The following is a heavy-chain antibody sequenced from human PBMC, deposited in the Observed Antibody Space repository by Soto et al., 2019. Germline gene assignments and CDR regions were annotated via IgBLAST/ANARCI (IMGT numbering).Heavy chain of an antibody. CDR2: INHSGST. Sequence: QVQLQQWGAGLLKPSETLSLTCAVYGGSFSGYYWSWIRQPPGKGLEWIGEINHSGSTNYNPSLKSRVTISVDTSKNQFSLKLSSVPAADTAVYYCASQDYDILTGYNGDYWGQGTLVTASS. CDR1: GGSFSGYY. J-gene: IGHJ4*02. V-gene: IGHV4-34*01. D-gene: IGHD3-9*01. CDR3: ASQDYDILTGYNGDY.